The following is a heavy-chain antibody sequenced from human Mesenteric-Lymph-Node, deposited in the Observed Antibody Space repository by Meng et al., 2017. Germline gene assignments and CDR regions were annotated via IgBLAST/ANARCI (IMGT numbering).Heavy chain of an antibody. V-gene: IGHV3-15*01. CDR3: TTGVAGKVWDYYYGMDV. D-gene: IGHD6-19*01. Sequence: GESLKISCAASGFTFSSYEMNWVRQAPGKGLEWVGRIKSKTDGGTTDYAAPVKGRFTISRDDSKNTLYLQMNSLKTEDTAVYYCTTGVAGKVWDYYYGMDVWGQGTTVTVSS. CDR2: IKSKTDGGTT. CDR1: GFTFSSYE. J-gene: IGHJ6*02.